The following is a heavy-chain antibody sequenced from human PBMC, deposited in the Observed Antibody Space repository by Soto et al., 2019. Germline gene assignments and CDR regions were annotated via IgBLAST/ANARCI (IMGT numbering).Heavy chain of an antibody. Sequence: SETPFPTCAVFGGSLSGLYWSWIRQPPGKGVGWIGEINHSGSTNYNPSLKSRVTISVDTSKNQFSLKLSSVTAADTAVYYCARAPGYCTNGVCHYYYYYGMDVWGQGTTVNAS. CDR2: INHSGST. D-gene: IGHD2-8*01. CDR3: ARAPGYCTNGVCHYYYYYGMDV. CDR1: GGSLSGLY. V-gene: IGHV4-34*01. J-gene: IGHJ6*02.